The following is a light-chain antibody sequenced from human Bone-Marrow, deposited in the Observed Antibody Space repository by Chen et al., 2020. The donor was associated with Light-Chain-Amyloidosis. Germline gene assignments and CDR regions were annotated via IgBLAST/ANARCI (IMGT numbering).Light chain of an antibody. CDR2: GSS. Sequence: EIVLTQSPVTLSLAPGEGANLSCRASQTISSNYLTLYQQKFGQAPRLLIYGSSSRATGIPDRFTGSGSGTDFTLTINRLEPEDFAMYYCQQYGTSPLTFGGGTKVEIK. J-gene: IGKJ4*01. V-gene: IGKV3-20*01. CDR1: QTISSNY. CDR3: QQYGTSPLT.